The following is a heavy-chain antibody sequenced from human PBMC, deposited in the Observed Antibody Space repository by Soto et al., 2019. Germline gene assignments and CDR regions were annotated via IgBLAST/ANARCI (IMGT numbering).Heavy chain of an antibody. J-gene: IGHJ4*02. CDR1: GYGFTYYW. CDR2: MYPGSSDI. D-gene: IGHD6-13*01. V-gene: IGHV5-51*01. Sequence: EVQLVQSGAEVKHPGESLKISCQGSGYGFTYYWIAWIRQLPGKGLEWMGIMYPGSSDIKYSPSFQGRVTISADTSISTAYLQMSSLKASDTAIYYCARHVQTSSWTNFDLWGQGTLVIVSS. CDR3: ARHVQTSSWTNFDL.